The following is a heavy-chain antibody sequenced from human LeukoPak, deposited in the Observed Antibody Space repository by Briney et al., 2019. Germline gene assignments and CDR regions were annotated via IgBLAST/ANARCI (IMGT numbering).Heavy chain of an antibody. CDR3: AKGGSGSYYIYYFDY. V-gene: IGHV3-23*01. D-gene: IGHD3-10*01. CDR2: ISGSGGST. CDR1: GFTFSSYA. Sequence: GGSLRLSCAASGFTFSSYAMSWVRQAPGKGLEWVSVISGSGGSTNYADSVKGRFTISRDNSKNSLYLQMNSLRGEDTAVYYCAKGGSGSYYIYYFDYWGQGTLVTVSS. J-gene: IGHJ4*02.